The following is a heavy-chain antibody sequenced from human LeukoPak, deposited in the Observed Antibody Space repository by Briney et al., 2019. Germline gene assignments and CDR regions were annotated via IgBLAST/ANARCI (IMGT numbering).Heavy chain of an antibody. CDR2: IYTSGST. D-gene: IGHD1-26*01. V-gene: IGHV4-4*07. J-gene: IGHJ6*02. CDR1: GGSISSYY. CDR3: ARDGNKRRSSQLVGYYGMDV. Sequence: PSETLSLTCTVSGGSISSYYWSWIRQPAGKGLEWIGRIYTSGSTNYNPSLKSRVTMSVDTSKNQFSLKLSSVTAADTAVYYCARDGNKRRSSQLVGYYGMDVWGQGTTVTVSS.